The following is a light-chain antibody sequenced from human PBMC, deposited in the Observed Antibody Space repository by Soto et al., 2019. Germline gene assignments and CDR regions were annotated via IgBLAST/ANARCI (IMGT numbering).Light chain of an antibody. J-gene: IGKJ1*01. CDR1: HSISRW. CDR2: DAS. V-gene: IGKV1-5*01. CDR3: QQYNSYWT. Sequence: DIPLTQSPSTLSASLLDRVTIXGRASHSISRWLAWYQQKPGKAPKLLIFDASSLESGVPSRFSGSGSGTEFTLTISSLQTDDFATYYCQQYNSYWTFGQGTKVDIK.